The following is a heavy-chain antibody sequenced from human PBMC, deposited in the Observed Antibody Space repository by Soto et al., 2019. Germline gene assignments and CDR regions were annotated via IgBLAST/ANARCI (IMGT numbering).Heavy chain of an antibody. D-gene: IGHD6-13*01. Sequence: GSLRLSCAASGFTFSSYSMNWVRRAPGKGLEWVSYISSSSTIYYADSVKGRFTISRDNAKNSLYLQMNSLRAEDTAVYYCARHPERIAEIGWFDPWGQGTLVTVSS. CDR1: GFTFSSYS. J-gene: IGHJ5*02. CDR3: ARHPERIAEIGWFDP. CDR2: ISSSSTI. V-gene: IGHV3-48*01.